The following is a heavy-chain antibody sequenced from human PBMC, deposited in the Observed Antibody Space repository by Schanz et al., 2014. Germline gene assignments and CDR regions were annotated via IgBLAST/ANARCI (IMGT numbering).Heavy chain of an antibody. CDR2: INSDGSTT. V-gene: IGHV3-74*01. CDR1: GFTFSSYW. J-gene: IGHJ5*02. CDR3: ASYDFWSGYSFDP. D-gene: IGHD3-3*01. Sequence: EVQLVESGGGLVQPGGSLRLSCAASGFTFSSYWMHWVRQAPGKGLVWVSRINSDGSTTIYADSVKGRFTISRDNAKNTLYLQMNSLRAEDTAVYYCASYDFWSGYSFDPWGQGTLVTVSS.